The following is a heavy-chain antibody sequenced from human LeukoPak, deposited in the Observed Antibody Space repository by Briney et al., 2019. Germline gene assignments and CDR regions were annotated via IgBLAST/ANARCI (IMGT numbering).Heavy chain of an antibody. CDR1: GFTVSSNY. D-gene: IGHD5-18*01. CDR3: ARDLSGIAGYTYGRGIDY. Sequence: GSLRLSCAASGFTVSSNYMSWVRQAPGKGLEWVSAIYSGGSTYYADSVKGRFTISRDNAKTSLYLQMNSLRAEDTAVYYCARDLSGIAGYTYGRGIDYWGQGTLVTVSS. J-gene: IGHJ4*02. CDR2: IYSGGST. V-gene: IGHV3-53*01.